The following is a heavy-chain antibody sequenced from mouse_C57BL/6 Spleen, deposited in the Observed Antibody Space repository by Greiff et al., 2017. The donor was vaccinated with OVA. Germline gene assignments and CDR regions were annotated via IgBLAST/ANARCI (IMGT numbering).Heavy chain of an antibody. CDR2: IDPSDSET. Sequence: VQLQQPGAELVRPGSSVKLSCKASGYTFTSYWMHWVKQRPIQGLEWIGNIDPSDSETHYNQKFKDKATLTVDKSSSTAYMQLSSLTSEDSAVYYCARRPIYDYDHYYAMDYWGQGTSVTVSS. V-gene: IGHV1-52*01. CDR1: GYTFTSYW. CDR3: ARRPIYDYDHYYAMDY. J-gene: IGHJ4*01. D-gene: IGHD2-4*01.